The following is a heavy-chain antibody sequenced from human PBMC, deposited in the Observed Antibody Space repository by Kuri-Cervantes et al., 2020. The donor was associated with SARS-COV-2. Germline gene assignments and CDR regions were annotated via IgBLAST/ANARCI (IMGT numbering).Heavy chain of an antibody. CDR2: IKQDGSEK. V-gene: IGHV3-7*01. D-gene: IGHD1-26*01. Sequence: GGSLRLSCAASGFTFSSYWMSWVRQAPGKGLEWVANIKQDGSEKYYVDSVKGRFTISRDNAKNSLYLQMNSLRAEDTAVYYCASFGGSYRGWFDYWGQGTLVTVSS. CDR1: GFTFSSYW. J-gene: IGHJ4*02. CDR3: ASFGGSYRGWFDY.